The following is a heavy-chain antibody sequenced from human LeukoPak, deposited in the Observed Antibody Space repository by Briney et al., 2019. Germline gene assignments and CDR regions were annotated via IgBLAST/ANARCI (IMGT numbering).Heavy chain of an antibody. CDR1: GFTFSSYA. D-gene: IGHD3-3*01. V-gene: IGHV3-7*01. CDR2: LKDGRDVA. J-gene: IGHJ4*02. Sequence: PGGSLRLSCAASGFTFSSYAMSWVRQAPGKGLEWVAHLKDGRDVANYADSVRGRFTISRDSAKNTVYLQMSSLRAEDTAVYYCARWRGAQSEFVYWGQGSLVTVAS. CDR3: ARWRGAQSEFVY.